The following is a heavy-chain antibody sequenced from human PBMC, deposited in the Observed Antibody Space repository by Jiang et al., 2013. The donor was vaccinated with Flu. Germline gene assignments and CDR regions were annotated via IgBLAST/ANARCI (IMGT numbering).Heavy chain of an antibody. CDR2: IIPIFGTA. CDR1: GGTFSSYA. CDR3: ASGVVPAAIGWGYYYYYMDV. D-gene: IGHD2-2*02. V-gene: IGHV1-69*01. Sequence: SGAEVKKPGSSVKVSCKASGGTFSSYAISWVRQAPGQGLEWMGGIIPIFGTANYAQKFQGRVTITADESTSTAYMELSSLRSEDTAVYYCASGVVPAAIGWGYYYYYMDVWGKGTTVTVSS. J-gene: IGHJ6*03.